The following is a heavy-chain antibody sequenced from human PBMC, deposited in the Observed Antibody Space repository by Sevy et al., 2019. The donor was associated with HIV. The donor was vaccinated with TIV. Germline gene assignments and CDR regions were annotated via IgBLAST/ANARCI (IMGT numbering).Heavy chain of an antibody. CDR2: ISGSGGST. Sequence: GGSLRLSCAASGFTFSNYAMSWVCQAPGKGLEWVSAISGSGGSTYYADSVKGRFTISRDNSKNTLYLQMNSLRAEDTAVYYCAKGLGRFSYYYYGMDVWGQGTTVTVSS. CDR1: GFTFSNYA. D-gene: IGHD7-27*01. V-gene: IGHV3-23*01. CDR3: AKGLGRFSYYYYGMDV. J-gene: IGHJ6*02.